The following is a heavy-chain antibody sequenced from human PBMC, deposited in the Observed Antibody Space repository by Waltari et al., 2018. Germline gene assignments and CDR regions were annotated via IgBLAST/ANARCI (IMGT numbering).Heavy chain of an antibody. Sequence: QVQLVQSGAEVKKPGASVKVSCKASGYTFTGYDMHWLRPSPGQGLEWMGWITPNSGGTNYAQKFQGRVTMTRDTSISTAYMELSRLRSDDTAVYYCARGVRGVLYYYYYYMDVWGKGTTVTISS. CDR1: GYTFTGYD. CDR2: ITPNSGGT. V-gene: IGHV1-2*02. J-gene: IGHJ6*03. CDR3: ARGVRGVLYYYYYYMDV. D-gene: IGHD3-10*01.